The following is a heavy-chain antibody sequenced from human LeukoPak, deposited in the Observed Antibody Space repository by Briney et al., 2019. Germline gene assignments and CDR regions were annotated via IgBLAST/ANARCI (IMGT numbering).Heavy chain of an antibody. CDR1: GYSISSGYY. Sequence: PSETLSLTCTVSGYSISSGYYWGWIRQPPGKGLEWIGSIYHSGSTYYNPSLKSRVTISVDTSKNQFSLKLSSVTAADTAVYYCATSPHYCSGGGCYDYWGQGTLVTVSS. CDR2: IYHSGST. D-gene: IGHD2-15*01. CDR3: ATSPHYCSGGGCYDY. V-gene: IGHV4-38-2*02. J-gene: IGHJ4*02.